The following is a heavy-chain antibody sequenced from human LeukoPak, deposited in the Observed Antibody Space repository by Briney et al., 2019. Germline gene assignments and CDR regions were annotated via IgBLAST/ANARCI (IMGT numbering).Heavy chain of an antibody. CDR1: GYTFTSYA. D-gene: IGHD3-10*01. V-gene: IGHV7-4-1*02. Sequence: ASVKVSCKASGYTFTSYAMNWVRQAPGQGLEWMGWINTNTGNPTYAQGFTGRFVFSLDTSVSTAYLQISSLKAEDTAVYYCARESTGNLPYGSGSYYKVVHSPQDHWGQGTLVTVSS. CDR2: INTNTGNP. CDR3: ARESTGNLPYGSGSYYKVVHSPQDH. J-gene: IGHJ4*02.